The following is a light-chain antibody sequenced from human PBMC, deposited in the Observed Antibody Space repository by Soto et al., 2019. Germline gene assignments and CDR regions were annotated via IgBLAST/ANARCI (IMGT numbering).Light chain of an antibody. J-gene: IGLJ1*01. CDR1: SSDVGGYNR. CDR2: EVT. CDR3: SSYTNINTRAGV. Sequence: QSALTQPASVSGSPGQSITISCTGTSSDVGGYNRVSWYQQHPGKAPKLIIYEVTDRPSGVSNRFSGFKSGNTASLTISGLQAEDEAEYYCSSYTNINTRAGVFGTGTKLTVL. V-gene: IGLV2-14*01.